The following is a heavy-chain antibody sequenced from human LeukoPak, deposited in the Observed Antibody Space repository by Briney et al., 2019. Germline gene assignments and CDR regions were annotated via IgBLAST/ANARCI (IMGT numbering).Heavy chain of an antibody. J-gene: IGHJ4*02. Sequence: GGSLRLSCAASGFPFRCYSMSWVRQAPGQGLEWVSTITGSGGNTYYADSVKGRFTISRDNSKNTLYLQMNSLRAEDTAVYYCAKSRVGYDYWGQGTLVTVSS. CDR3: AKSRVGYDY. CDR2: ITGSGGNT. CDR1: GFPFRCYS. V-gene: IGHV3-23*01. D-gene: IGHD5-12*01.